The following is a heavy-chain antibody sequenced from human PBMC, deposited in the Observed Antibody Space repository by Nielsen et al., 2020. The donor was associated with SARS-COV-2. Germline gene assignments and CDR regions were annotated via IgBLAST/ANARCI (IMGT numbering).Heavy chain of an antibody. J-gene: IGHJ4*02. CDR2: IYHSGSA. Sequence: WVRQPPGKGLEWIGSIYHSGSAYYTPSLKNRVTMSVDTSKNQFSLKLSSVTAADTAVYYCARQPYSAYQLDFWGQGTLVAVS. CDR3: ARQPYSAYQLDF. V-gene: IGHV4-39*01. D-gene: IGHD5-12*01.